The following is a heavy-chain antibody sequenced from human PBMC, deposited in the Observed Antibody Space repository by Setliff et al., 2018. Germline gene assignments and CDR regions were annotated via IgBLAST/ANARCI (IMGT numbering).Heavy chain of an antibody. CDR2: IYYSGST. D-gene: IGHD4-17*01. J-gene: IGHJ3*02. Sequence: PSDTLSLTCTVSGGSISSGGYYWSWIRQHPGKGLEWIGYIYYSGSTYYNPSLKSRVTISVDTSKNQFSLKLSSVTAADTAVYYCARDPLTTNRRRAFDIWGQGTMVTVSS. CDR3: ARDPLTTNRRRAFDI. V-gene: IGHV4-31*03. CDR1: GGSISSGGYY.